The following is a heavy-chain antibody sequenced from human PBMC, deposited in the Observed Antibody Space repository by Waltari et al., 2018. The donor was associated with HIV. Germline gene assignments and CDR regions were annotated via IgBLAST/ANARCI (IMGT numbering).Heavy chain of an antibody. CDR2: SSGSGGSK. Sequence: EVQLVESGGGLVQPGGSLRLSCAASGFTFTTYAMNWVRQAPGKGLEWVSASSGSGGSKDYADAVKGRFTISRDKSKNTLYLQMNSLRAEDTAVYYCAKDDSTGSSGYYPFHYWGQGTLITVSS. V-gene: IGHV3-23*04. CDR3: AKDDSTGSSGYYPFHY. CDR1: GFTFTTYA. J-gene: IGHJ4*02. D-gene: IGHD3-22*01.